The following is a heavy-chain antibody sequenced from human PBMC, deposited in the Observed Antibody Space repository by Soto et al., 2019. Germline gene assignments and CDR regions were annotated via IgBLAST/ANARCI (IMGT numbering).Heavy chain of an antibody. D-gene: IGHD3-9*01. V-gene: IGHV4-34*01. CDR3: ARGYDILTGYYSGFDY. Sequence: QVQLQQWGAGLLKPSETLSLTCAVYGGSFSGYYWSWIRQPPGKGLEWIGEINHSGSTNYNPSLKSRVTISVDTSKNQCSIKLSSVTAADTAVYYCARGYDILTGYYSGFDYWGQGTLVTVSS. J-gene: IGHJ4*02. CDR2: INHSGST. CDR1: GGSFSGYY.